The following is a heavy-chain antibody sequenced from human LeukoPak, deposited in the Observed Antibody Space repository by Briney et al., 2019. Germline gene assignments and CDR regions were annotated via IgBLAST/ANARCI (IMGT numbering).Heavy chain of an antibody. V-gene: IGHV3-13*01. Sequence: GRSLRLSCEPSAFTFSSYDMHWVRQATGKGLEWVSAIGTAGDTYYPGSVKGRFTISRENAKNSLYLQMNSLRAGDTAVYYCARVSRQRGHFAYWGQGTLVTVSS. CDR2: IGTAGDT. J-gene: IGHJ4*02. D-gene: IGHD3-10*01. CDR1: AFTFSSYD. CDR3: ARVSRQRGHFAY.